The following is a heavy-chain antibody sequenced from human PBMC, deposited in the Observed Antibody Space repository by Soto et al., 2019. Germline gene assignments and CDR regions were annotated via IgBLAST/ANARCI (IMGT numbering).Heavy chain of an antibody. CDR1: GYSFTSYW. J-gene: IGHJ3*02. D-gene: IGHD3-22*01. CDR3: ARLGDSSNDAFDI. CDR2: IYPGDSDT. Sequence: RKISCKGSGYSFTSYWIGWVRQMPGKGLEWMGIIYPGDSDTRYSPSFQGQVTISADKSISTAYLQWSSLKASDTAMYYCARLGDSSNDAFDIRGQGTMVTVSS. V-gene: IGHV5-51*01.